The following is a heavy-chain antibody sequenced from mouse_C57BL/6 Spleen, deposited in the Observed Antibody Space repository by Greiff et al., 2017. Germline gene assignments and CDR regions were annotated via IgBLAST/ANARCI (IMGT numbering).Heavy chain of an antibody. V-gene: IGHV1-81*01. CDR3: ARGKDYYDYGGFAY. CDR1: GYTFTSYG. D-gene: IGHD2-4*01. CDR2: IYPRSGNT. Sequence: VQLQQSGAELARPGASVKLSCKASGYTFTSYGISWVKQRTGQGLEWIGEIYPRSGNTYYNEKFKGKATLTADKSSSTAYMELRSLTSEDSAVYFCARGKDYYDYGGFAYWGQGTLVTVSA. J-gene: IGHJ3*01.